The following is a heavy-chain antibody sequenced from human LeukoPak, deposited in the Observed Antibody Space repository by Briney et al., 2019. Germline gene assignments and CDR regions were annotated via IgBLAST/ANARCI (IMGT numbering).Heavy chain of an antibody. J-gene: IGHJ3*02. D-gene: IGHD3-3*01. Sequence: SETLSLTCTVSGGSISSSTYYWGWIRQPPGKGLEWIGSIFYSGRTYYNPSLKSRVTMSVDTSKNQFSLKLSSVTAADTAVYYCARAGLRLSADAFDIWGQGTMVTVSS. CDR1: GGSISSSTYY. V-gene: IGHV4-39*07. CDR2: IFYSGRT. CDR3: ARAGLRLSADAFDI.